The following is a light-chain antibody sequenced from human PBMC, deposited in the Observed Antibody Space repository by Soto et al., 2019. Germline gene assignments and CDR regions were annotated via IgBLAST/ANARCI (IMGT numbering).Light chain of an antibody. CDR2: EVS. CDR1: SSDVGGYNY. CDR3: SSYAGSNNLV. Sequence: QSALTQPPSASGSPGQSVTISCTGTSSDVGGYNYVSWYQQHPGKAPKLMIYEVSKRPSGVPDRFSGSKSGNTASLTGSVLQAEDEPDYYCSSYAGSNNLVFGGGTKLTVL. V-gene: IGLV2-8*01. J-gene: IGLJ2*01.